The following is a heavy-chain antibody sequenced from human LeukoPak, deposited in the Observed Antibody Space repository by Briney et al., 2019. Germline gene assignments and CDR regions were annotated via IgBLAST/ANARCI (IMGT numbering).Heavy chain of an antibody. CDR3: AREGIAAAGTYLDY. J-gene: IGHJ4*02. D-gene: IGHD6-13*01. Sequence: GGSLRLSCAASGFTFSSYGMHWVRQAPGKGLEWGAVIWYDGSNKYYADSVKGRFTISRDNSKNTLYLQMNSLRAEDTAVYYCAREGIAAAGTYLDYWGQRTLVTVSS. CDR1: GFTFSSYG. CDR2: IWYDGSNK. V-gene: IGHV3-33*01.